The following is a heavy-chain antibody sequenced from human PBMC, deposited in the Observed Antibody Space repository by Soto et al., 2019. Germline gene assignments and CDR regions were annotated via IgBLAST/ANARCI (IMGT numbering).Heavy chain of an antibody. Sequence: PGGSVRLSCAASGFSFSTYNMNWVRQAPGKGLEWVSAISGSGGSTYYADSVKGRFTISRDNSKNTLYLQMNSLRAEDTAVYYCAKDRLYCSGGSCYLQAFDIWGQGTMVTVSS. J-gene: IGHJ3*02. CDR1: GFSFSTYN. V-gene: IGHV3-23*01. CDR3: AKDRLYCSGGSCYLQAFDI. CDR2: ISGSGGST. D-gene: IGHD2-15*01.